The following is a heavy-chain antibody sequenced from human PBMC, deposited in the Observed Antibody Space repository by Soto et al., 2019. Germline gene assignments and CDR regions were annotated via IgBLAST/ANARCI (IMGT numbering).Heavy chain of an antibody. CDR3: AREYCYYDSSGQLDYWCFSP. D-gene: IGHD3-22*01. CDR2: INAGNGNT. V-gene: IGHV1-3*01. Sequence: QVQLVQSGAEVKEPGASVKISCKTSGYSFTSYVMHWVRQAPGQSLERMGWINAGNGNTKCSQKFPHRATILRAKSASTLYLELSSLTSGDTAVYYCAREYCYYDSSGQLDYWCFSPWGRGTLVTVSS. CDR1: GYSFTSYV. J-gene: IGHJ2*01.